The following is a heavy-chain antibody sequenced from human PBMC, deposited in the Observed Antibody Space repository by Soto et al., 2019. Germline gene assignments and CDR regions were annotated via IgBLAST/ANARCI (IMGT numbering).Heavy chain of an antibody. Sequence: GGSLRLSGAASGFTVSSNYMSWVRQAPGKGLEWVSIIYGGGRTNFADSVKGRFTVSRDNSKNTLYLQMNSLTAEDTAVYYCCGPSTVTITWFFDLWGLGTLVTVSS. J-gene: IGHJ2*01. CDR3: CGPSTVTITWFFDL. CDR1: GFTVSSNY. CDR2: IYGGGRT. V-gene: IGHV3-66*01. D-gene: IGHD4-17*01.